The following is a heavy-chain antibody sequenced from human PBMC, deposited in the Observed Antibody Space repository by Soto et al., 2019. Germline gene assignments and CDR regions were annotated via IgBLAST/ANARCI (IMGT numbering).Heavy chain of an antibody. Sequence: ASVKVSCKASGYTFTSYGISWVRQAPGQGLEWMGWISAYNGNTNYAQKLQGRVTMTTDTSTSTAYMELRSLRSDDTAVYYCARDTGLQWPAGNDAFDIWGQGTMVTVSS. V-gene: IGHV1-18*01. D-gene: IGHD6-19*01. CDR3: ARDTGLQWPAGNDAFDI. J-gene: IGHJ3*02. CDR1: GYTFTSYG. CDR2: ISAYNGNT.